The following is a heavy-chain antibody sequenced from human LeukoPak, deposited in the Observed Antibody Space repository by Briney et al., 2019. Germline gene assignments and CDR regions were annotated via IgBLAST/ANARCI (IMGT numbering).Heavy chain of an antibody. V-gene: IGHV3-11*01. CDR3: ARGSRKDGTMDFDY. CDR1: GFTFSDYY. Sequence: PGGSLRLSCAVSGFTFSDYYMSWIRQAPGKGLEWVSYIGRSGITIYYADSVKGRFTVSRDNAKNSLYLQVNSLRADDTAVYFCARGSRKDGTMDFDYWGQGTLVTVSS. CDR2: IGRSGITI. D-gene: IGHD1-7*01. J-gene: IGHJ4*02.